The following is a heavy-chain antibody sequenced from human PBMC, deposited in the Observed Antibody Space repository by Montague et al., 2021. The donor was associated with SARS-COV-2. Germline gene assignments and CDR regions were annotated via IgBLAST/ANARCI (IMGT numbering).Heavy chain of an antibody. CDR3: ARGRYSSSWYGDKNWFDP. Sequence: TLSLTCAVYGGSFSGYYWSWIRQPPGQGLEWIGEINHSGSTNYDPSLKSRVTISVDTSKNQFSLKLSSVTAADTAVYYCARGRYSSSWYGDKNWFDPWGQGTLVTVSS. CDR2: INHSGST. J-gene: IGHJ5*02. D-gene: IGHD6-13*01. CDR1: GGSFSGYY. V-gene: IGHV4-34*01.